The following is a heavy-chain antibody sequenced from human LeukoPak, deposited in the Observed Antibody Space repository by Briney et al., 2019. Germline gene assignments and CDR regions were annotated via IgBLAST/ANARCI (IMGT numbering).Heavy chain of an antibody. CDR2: IYYSGST. CDR3: ARVGKTYYYDSSGYQVDY. J-gene: IGHJ4*02. Sequence: SQTLSLTCTVSGGSISSGDYYWSWIRQPPGKGLEWIGYIYYSGSTYYNPSLKSRVTISVDTSKNQFSLKLSSVSAADTAVYYCARVGKTYYYDSSGYQVDYWGQGTLVTVSS. D-gene: IGHD3-22*01. V-gene: IGHV4-30-4*08. CDR1: GGSISSGDYY.